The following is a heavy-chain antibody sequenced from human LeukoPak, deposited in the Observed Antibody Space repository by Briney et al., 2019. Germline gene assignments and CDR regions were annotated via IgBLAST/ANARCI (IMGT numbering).Heavy chain of an antibody. Sequence: SETLSLTCTVSGGSLSSSSYYWGWIRQPPGKGLEWIGSIYYSGSTYYNPSLKSRVTISVDTSKNQFSLKLSSVTAADTAVYYCARDRLPRNIVVVPAATYYYYYGMDVWGQGTTVTVSS. CDR1: GGSLSSSSYY. CDR3: ARDRLPRNIVVVPAATYYYYYGMDV. V-gene: IGHV4-39*07. D-gene: IGHD2-2*01. J-gene: IGHJ6*02. CDR2: IYYSGST.